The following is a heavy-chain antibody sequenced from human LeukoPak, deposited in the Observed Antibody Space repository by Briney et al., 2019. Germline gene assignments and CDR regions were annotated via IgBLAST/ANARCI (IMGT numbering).Heavy chain of an antibody. CDR2: IDPSDSYT. CDR1: GYRFTSYW. Sequence: GESLRISCKGSGYRFTSYWISWVRQMPGKGLEWMGRIDPSDSYTNYSPSFQGHVTISADKSISTAYLQWSSLNASDTAMYYCAKSPIVVVPAAMGGNDYWGQGTLVTVSS. V-gene: IGHV5-10-1*01. J-gene: IGHJ4*02. D-gene: IGHD2-2*01. CDR3: AKSPIVVVPAAMGGNDY.